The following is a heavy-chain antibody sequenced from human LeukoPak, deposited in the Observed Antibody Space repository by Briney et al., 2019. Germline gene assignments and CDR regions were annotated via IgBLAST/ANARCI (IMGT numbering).Heavy chain of an antibody. V-gene: IGHV3-30*18. CDR1: GFTFSSYG. CDR3: AKESHYYGMDV. J-gene: IGHJ6*02. CDR2: ISYDGSNK. Sequence: PGGSLRLSCAASGFTFSSYGMHWVRQAPGKGLEWVAVISYDGSNKYYADSVKGRFTISRDNSKNTLYLQMNSLRAEDTAVYYCAKESHYYGMDVWGQGTTVTVSS.